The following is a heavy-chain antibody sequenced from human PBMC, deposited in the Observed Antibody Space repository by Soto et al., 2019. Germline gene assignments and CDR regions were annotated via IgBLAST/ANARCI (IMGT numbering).Heavy chain of an antibody. CDR3: ARGGYYDSSVSRNYHYYGMDA. CDR2: ISPYDDNT. V-gene: IGHV1-18*01. Sequence: QVQLVQSGTEVKKPGASVKVSCKASGYTFNSYGISWVRQAPGQGLEWMGWISPYDDNTNYAQNLQGRVTMTPDTSTRXAXMXXRSLRSDDTAVYYCARGGYYDSSVSRNYHYYGMDAWGQGTTVTVS. J-gene: IGHJ6*02. CDR1: GYTFNSYG. D-gene: IGHD3-22*01.